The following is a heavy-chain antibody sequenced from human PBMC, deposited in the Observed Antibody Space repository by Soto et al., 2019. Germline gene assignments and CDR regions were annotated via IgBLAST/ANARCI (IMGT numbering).Heavy chain of an antibody. D-gene: IGHD2-15*01. CDR3: ARDLGGWPAY. CDR1: RYTYTSYA. V-gene: IGHV1-3*01. CDR2: INAGNGNT. J-gene: IGHJ4*02. Sequence: SVKASCKASRYTYTSYARHSVRQAPGQRLEWMGWINAGNGNTKYSQKFQGRVTITRDTSASTAYMELSSLRSEDIAVYYGARDLGGWPAYLGLGTLVLV.